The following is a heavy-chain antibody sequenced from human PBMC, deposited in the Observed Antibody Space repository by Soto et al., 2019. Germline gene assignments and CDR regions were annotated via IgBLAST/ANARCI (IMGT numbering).Heavy chain of an antibody. CDR3: VRGSSRFQDPSYYYALDV. CDR1: GYTFTRSG. D-gene: IGHD6-13*01. CDR2: INPDNGNT. V-gene: IGHV1-18*01. J-gene: IGHJ6*02. Sequence: GASVKVSCKASGYTFTRSGISWVRQAPGQGLEWLGWINPDNGNTNYAQHLQGRVSLTTDTSTSTAYMHMNSLQTEDTAVYYCVRGSSRFQDPSYYYALDVWGQGTTVTVSS.